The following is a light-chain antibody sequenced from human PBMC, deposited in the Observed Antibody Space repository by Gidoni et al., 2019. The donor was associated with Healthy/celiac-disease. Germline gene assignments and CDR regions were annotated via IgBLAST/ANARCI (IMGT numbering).Light chain of an antibody. CDR1: QSISSY. CDR2: AAA. J-gene: IGKJ2*01. CDR3: QHSYSTPPP. Sequence: DIQMTQSPSSRSASVGDRVTIACRASQSISSYLNWYQQKPGKAHKLLIYAAASLQSGVPSRFSGSGSGTDFTLTISSLQPEDFATYYCQHSYSTPPPFXXXTKLQIK. V-gene: IGKV1-39*01.